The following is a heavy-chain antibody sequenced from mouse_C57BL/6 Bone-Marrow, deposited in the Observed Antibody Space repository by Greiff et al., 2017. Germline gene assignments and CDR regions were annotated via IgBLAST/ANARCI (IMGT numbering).Heavy chain of an antibody. CDR3: TRSLIYYGTNY. Sequence: EVQLQQSGAELVKPGASVKLSCTASGFNIKDYYIHWVKQRTEQGLEWIGRIDPEDGETKSAPKFQDKATITADTSSNTAYLQLSSLTSEDTAVYYCTRSLIYYGTNYWGQGTTLTVSA. CDR2: IDPEDGET. V-gene: IGHV14-2*01. CDR1: GFNIKDYY. J-gene: IGHJ2*01. D-gene: IGHD1-1*01.